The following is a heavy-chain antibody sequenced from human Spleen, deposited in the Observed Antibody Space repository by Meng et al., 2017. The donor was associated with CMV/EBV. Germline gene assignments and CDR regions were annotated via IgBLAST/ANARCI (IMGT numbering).Heavy chain of an antibody. V-gene: IGHV4-34*01. Sequence: SETLSLTCAVYGGSFSGYYWSWIRQPPGKGLEWIGEINHSGRNNYNSSLKSRVTISVDASKNQVSLKLSSVTAADTAVYYCARGGYCSGGSCYSGYTGYWGQGTLVTVSS. J-gene: IGHJ4*02. D-gene: IGHD2-15*01. CDR1: GGSFSGYY. CDR2: INHSGRN. CDR3: ARGGYCSGGSCYSGYTGY.